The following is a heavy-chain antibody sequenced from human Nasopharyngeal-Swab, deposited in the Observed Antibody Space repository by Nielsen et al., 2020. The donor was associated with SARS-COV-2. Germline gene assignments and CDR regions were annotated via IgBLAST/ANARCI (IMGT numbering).Heavy chain of an antibody. CDR1: GDSVSCTSAA. D-gene: IGHD6-13*01. Sequence: SQTLSLTCSISGDSVSCTSAAWNWIRQSPSRGLEWLGRTYYRSKWYNDYAVSVKSRITINPDTSKNQFSLQLNSVTPEDTAVYYCARNLPMNSSPYMDVWGKGTTVTVSS. CDR2: TYYRSKWYN. J-gene: IGHJ6*03. V-gene: IGHV6-1*01. CDR3: ARNLPMNSSPYMDV.